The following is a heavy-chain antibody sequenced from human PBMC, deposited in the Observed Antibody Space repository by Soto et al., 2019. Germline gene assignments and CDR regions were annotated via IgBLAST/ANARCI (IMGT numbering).Heavy chain of an antibody. CDR3: ARVVPGAEAWFGP. Sequence: QVQLVQSGGEVKRPGASVKVSCKTSGYTFSNYGITWVRQAPGQPLEWLGWISLYSDGTNYAQKFQGRVSMTTDTPPTTAYMELRSLRSDDTAVYYCARVVPGAEAWFGPWGQGTLVTVSS. J-gene: IGHJ5*02. CDR1: GYTFSNYG. V-gene: IGHV1-18*01. D-gene: IGHD2-2*01. CDR2: ISLYSDGT.